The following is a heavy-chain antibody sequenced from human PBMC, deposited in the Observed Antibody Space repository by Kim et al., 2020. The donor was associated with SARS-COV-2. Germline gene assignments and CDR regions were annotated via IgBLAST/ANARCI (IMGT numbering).Heavy chain of an antibody. J-gene: IGHJ3*02. Sequence: GGSLRLSCAASGFNLRSYSMNWVRQAPGKGLEWVSSISSSSSYIYYADSVKGRFTISRDNAKNSLYLQMNSLRAEDTAVYYCARGQGGVGVRVVGAFDI. V-gene: IGHV3-21*01. CDR3: ARGQGGVGVRVVGAFDI. D-gene: IGHD2-8*02. CDR2: ISSSSSYI. CDR1: GFNLRSYS.